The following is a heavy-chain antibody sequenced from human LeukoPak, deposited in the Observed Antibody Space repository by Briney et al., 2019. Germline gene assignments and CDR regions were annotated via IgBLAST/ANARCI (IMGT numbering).Heavy chain of an antibody. D-gene: IGHD1-26*01. J-gene: IGHJ3*02. CDR1: GFTFSSYG. CDR2: ISHDGSNK. Sequence: PGGSLRLSCAASGFTFSSYGMHWVRQAPGKGLEWVGVISHDGSNKYYVDSVKGRFTISRDYSKNTLYLQMNSLRADDTAVYYCAKTLGIVGTTIAAFDIWGQGTMVTVSS. V-gene: IGHV3-30*18. CDR3: AKTLGIVGTTIAAFDI.